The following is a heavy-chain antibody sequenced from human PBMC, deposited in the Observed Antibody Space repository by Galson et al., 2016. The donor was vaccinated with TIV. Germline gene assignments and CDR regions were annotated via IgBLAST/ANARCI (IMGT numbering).Heavy chain of an antibody. J-gene: IGHJ6*02. CDR2: INPNGDDT. CDR3: ARGFNYGFDFYYGMDV. CDR1: GYTFTSFD. Sequence: CKASGYTFTSFDISWIRQAPGQGPEWMGWINPNGDDTNYAQRFQGRVSMTRDTSISTAYMELSRLRSDDTAVFFCARGFNYGFDFYYGMDVWGQGTTVTVSS. V-gene: IGHV1-2*02. D-gene: IGHD5-18*01.